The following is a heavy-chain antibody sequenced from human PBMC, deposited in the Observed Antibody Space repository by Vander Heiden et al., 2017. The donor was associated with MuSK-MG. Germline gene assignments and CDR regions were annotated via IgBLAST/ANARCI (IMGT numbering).Heavy chain of an antibody. CDR2: IIPIFGTG. V-gene: IGHV1-69*06. Sequence: QVQLVQSGAEVKKPGSSVKVSCKASGGTFSSYAISWVRQAPGQGLEWVGGIIPIFGTGNYAQKFQGRVTITADKSTSTAYMERSRLRSEDTALYYCARDRRGYSAGPDYYYYGMDVWGQGTTVTVSS. D-gene: IGHD5-18*01. CDR1: GGTFSSYA. CDR3: ARDRRGYSAGPDYYYYGMDV. J-gene: IGHJ6*02.